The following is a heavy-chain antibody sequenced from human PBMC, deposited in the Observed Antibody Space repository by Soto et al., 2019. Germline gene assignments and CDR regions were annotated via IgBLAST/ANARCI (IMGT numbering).Heavy chain of an antibody. V-gene: IGHV1-69*13. CDR1: GGTLSSDS. J-gene: IGHJ4*02. Sequence: GGPVKVSCKASGGTLSSDSFSWGGQAPGQGLEWMGGIIPMFDTPIYAQKFQDRVTITADESTSTAYMQLSSLRSGDTAVYYCARSGGLDRDFNYWGQGSLVTVSS. D-gene: IGHD2-15*01. CDR3: ARSGGLDRDFNY. CDR2: IIPMFDTP.